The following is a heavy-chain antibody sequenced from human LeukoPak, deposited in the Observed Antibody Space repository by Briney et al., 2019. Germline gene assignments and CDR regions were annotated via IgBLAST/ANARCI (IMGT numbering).Heavy chain of an antibody. Sequence: PSETLSLTCAVYGGSFSGYYWSWIRQPPGKGLEWSGEINHSGSTTYNPSLKSRVTISVDTSKNQFSLKLSSVTAADTAVYYCAREGHYGGNVYYYYYYMDVWGKGTTVTVSS. J-gene: IGHJ6*03. CDR3: AREGHYGGNVYYYYYYMDV. V-gene: IGHV4-34*01. D-gene: IGHD4-23*01. CDR2: INHSGST. CDR1: GGSFSGYY.